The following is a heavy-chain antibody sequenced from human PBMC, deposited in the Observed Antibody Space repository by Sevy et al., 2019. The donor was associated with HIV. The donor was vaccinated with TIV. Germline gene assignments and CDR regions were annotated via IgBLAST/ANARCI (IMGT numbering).Heavy chain of an antibody. V-gene: IGHV3-30*18. Sequence: GESRKISCAASGISFNNYGMHWVRRAPGKGLEWLAVISYDGTNQYDADSVKGRFTISRDDSKNTLYLQMNSLRVEDTAVYYCAQVGGSKWELFEFYAMHVWGQGTTVTVSS. J-gene: IGHJ6*02. CDR2: ISYDGTNQ. CDR1: GISFNNYG. D-gene: IGHD1-26*01. CDR3: AQVGGSKWELFEFYAMHV.